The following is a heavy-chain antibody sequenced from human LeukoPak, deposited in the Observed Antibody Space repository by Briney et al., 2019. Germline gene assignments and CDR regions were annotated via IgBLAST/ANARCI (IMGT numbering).Heavy chain of an antibody. J-gene: IGHJ4*02. CDR1: GFTVSSNY. CDR3: ARVGSYDSSAPIDY. D-gene: IGHD3-22*01. CDR2: IYSGGST. Sequence: GSLRLSCAASGFTVSSNYMSWVRQAPGKGLEWVSVIYSGGSTYYADSVKGRFTISRDNSKNTLYLQMNSLRAEDTAVYYCARVGSYDSSAPIDYWAREPWSPSPQ. V-gene: IGHV3-53*05.